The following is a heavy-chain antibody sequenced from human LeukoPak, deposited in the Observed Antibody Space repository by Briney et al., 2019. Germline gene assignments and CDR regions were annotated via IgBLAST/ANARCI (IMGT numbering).Heavy chain of an antibody. CDR2: IYYSGST. Sequence: KPSETLSLTCTVSGGSISSYYWSWIRQPRGKGLEWIGYIYYSGSTNYNPSLKSRVTISVDTSKNQFSLKLSSVTAADTAVYYCARAPSGSYYRGRGSNRFDPRGQGTLVTVSS. CDR3: ARAPSGSYYRGRGSNRFDP. V-gene: IGHV4-59*01. D-gene: IGHD3-10*01. CDR1: GGSISSYY. J-gene: IGHJ5*02.